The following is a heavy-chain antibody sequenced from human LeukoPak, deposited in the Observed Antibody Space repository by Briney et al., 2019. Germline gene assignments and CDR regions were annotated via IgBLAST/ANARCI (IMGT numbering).Heavy chain of an antibody. V-gene: IGHV1-69*05. J-gene: IGHJ6*03. CDR3: ARGYSSSSFYYYYMDV. D-gene: IGHD6-6*01. CDR2: IIPIFGTA. CDR1: GGTFSSYA. Sequence: SVKVSCKASGGTFSSYAISWVRQAPGQGLEWMGGIIPIFGTANYAQKFQGRVTITTDESTSTAYMELSSLRSEDTAVYYCARGYSSSSFYYYYMDVWGKGTTVTVSS.